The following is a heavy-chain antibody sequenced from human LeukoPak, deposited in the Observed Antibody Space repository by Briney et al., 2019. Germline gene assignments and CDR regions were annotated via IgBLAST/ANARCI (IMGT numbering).Heavy chain of an antibody. CDR3: APKGSYGYNWFDP. V-gene: IGHV4-39*07. Sequence: TSETLSLTCTVSGGSISSSSYYWGWIRQPPGKGLEWIGSIYYSGSTYYNPSLKSRVTISVDTSKNQFSLKLSSVTAADTAVYYCAPKGSYGYNWFDPWGQGTLVTVSS. CDR1: GGSISSSSYY. CDR2: IYYSGST. D-gene: IGHD5-18*01. J-gene: IGHJ5*02.